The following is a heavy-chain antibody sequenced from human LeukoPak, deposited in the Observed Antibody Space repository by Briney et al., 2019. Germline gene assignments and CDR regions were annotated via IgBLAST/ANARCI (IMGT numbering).Heavy chain of an antibody. J-gene: IGHJ4*02. CDR3: ARVGYGSGSYYNQYYFDY. Sequence: PSQTLSLTCTVSGGSISSGDYYWSWIRQPPGKGLEWIGYIYYSGSTYYNPSLKSRVTISVDTSKNQFSLKLSSVTAADTAVYYCARVGYGSGSYYNQYYFDYWGQGTLVTVSS. CDR2: IYYSGST. CDR1: GGSISSGDYY. D-gene: IGHD3-10*01. V-gene: IGHV4-30-4*01.